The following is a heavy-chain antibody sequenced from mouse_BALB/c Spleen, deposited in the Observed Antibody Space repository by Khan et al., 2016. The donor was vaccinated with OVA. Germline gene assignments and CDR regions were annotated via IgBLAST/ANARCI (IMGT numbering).Heavy chain of an antibody. CDR3: ERSYDDDGAWFVY. Sequence: QVQLQQSGPELVKPGASVKMSCKASGYKFTDYVISWVKQRTGQGLEWIGDIYPGSATTHYNERFEGKATLTADKSSNTAYMQFRSLTSEDSAVSFCERSYDDDGAWFVYWGQGTLVTVSA. CDR1: GYKFTDYV. D-gene: IGHD2-4*01. J-gene: IGHJ3*01. CDR2: IYPGSATT. V-gene: IGHV1-77*01.